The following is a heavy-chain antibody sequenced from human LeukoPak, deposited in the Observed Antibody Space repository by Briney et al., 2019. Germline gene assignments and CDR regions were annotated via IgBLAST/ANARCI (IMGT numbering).Heavy chain of an antibody. CDR3: ARVGHSSGWYDY. CDR2: IKHSGST. Sequence: SETLSLTCAVYGGSFSGYYWSWIRQPPGKGLEWIGEIKHSGSTNYNPSLKSRVTISVDTSKNQFSLKLSSVTAADTAVYYCARVGHSSGWYDYWGQGTLVTVSS. D-gene: IGHD6-19*01. J-gene: IGHJ4*02. CDR1: GGSFSGYY. V-gene: IGHV4-34*01.